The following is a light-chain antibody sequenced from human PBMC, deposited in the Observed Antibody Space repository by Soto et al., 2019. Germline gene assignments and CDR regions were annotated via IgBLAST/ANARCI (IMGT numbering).Light chain of an antibody. V-gene: IGKV3-20*01. CDR3: QQYGSSPTT. Sequence: IVLTQSPGTLSLSPGERATLSCRASQSVSSSYLAWYRQKPGQAPRLLIYGASSRATGIPDRFSGSGSGTDFALTISRLEPEDFAVYYCQQYGSSPTTFGGGTTAEIK. J-gene: IGKJ4*02. CDR2: GAS. CDR1: QSVSSSY.